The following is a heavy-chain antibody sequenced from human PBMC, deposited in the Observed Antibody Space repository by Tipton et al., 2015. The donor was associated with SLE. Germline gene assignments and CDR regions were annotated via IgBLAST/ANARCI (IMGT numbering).Heavy chain of an antibody. CDR2: ISGSGGST. CDR1: GFTFSSYA. V-gene: IGHV3-23*01. D-gene: IGHD2-8*01. Sequence: SLRLSCAASGFTFSSYAMSWVRQAPGKGLEWVSAISGSGGSTYYADSVKGRFTISRDNSKNTLYLQMNSLRAEDTAVYYCAKKISGSMSTAMDVWGEGTTVSVSS. CDR3: AKKISGSMSTAMDV. J-gene: IGHJ6*04.